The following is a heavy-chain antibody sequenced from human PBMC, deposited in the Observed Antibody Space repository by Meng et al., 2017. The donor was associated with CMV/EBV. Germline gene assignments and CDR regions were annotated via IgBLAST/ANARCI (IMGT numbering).Heavy chain of an antibody. CDR3: ARIGYTSSSLDY. CDR1: GFTFSRYW. V-gene: IGHV3-7*01. CDR2: INQDGTKI. J-gene: IGHJ4*02. Sequence: GGSLRLSCAASGFTFSRYWMTWVRKDPGKGLEWVVNINQDGTKIYYVDSVKGRFTVSRDNARNSVYLQLNSLTVEDTAVYYCARIGYTSSSLDYWGRGALVTVSS. D-gene: IGHD5-18*01.